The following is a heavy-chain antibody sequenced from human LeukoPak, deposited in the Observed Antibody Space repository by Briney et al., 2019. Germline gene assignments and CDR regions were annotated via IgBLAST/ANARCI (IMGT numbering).Heavy chain of an antibody. CDR1: GGSFSGYY. D-gene: IGHD5-12*01. J-gene: IGHJ4*02. Sequence: PSETLSLTCAVYGGSFSGYYWSWIRQPPGKGLEWIGEINHSGSTNYNPSLKSRVTISVDTSKNQFSLKLSSVTAADTAVYCGARRYGYSGYDSNYWGQGTLVTVSS. CDR3: ARRYGYSGYDSNY. V-gene: IGHV4-34*01. CDR2: INHSGST.